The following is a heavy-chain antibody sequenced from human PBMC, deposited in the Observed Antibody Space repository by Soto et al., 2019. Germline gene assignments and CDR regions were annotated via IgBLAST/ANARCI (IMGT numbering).Heavy chain of an antibody. CDR1: GGTFSSYT. CDR2: IIPILGIA. Sequence: ASVKVSCKASGGTFSSYTISWVRQAPGQGLEWMGRIIPILGIANYAQKFQGRVTITADKSTSTAYMELSSLRTEDTAVFYCVTHSSGWYFDYWGPGTLVTVSS. J-gene: IGHJ4*02. D-gene: IGHD6-19*01. CDR3: VTHSSGWYFDY. V-gene: IGHV1-69*02.